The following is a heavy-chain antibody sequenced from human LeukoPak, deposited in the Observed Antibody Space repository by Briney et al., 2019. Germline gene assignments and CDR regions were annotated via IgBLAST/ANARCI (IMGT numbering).Heavy chain of an antibody. Sequence: GGSLRLSCTASGFPFGDYAMSWVRQAPGKGLEWVGFIRSKAYGGTTEYAASVKGRFTISRDDSKSIAYLQMNSLKTEDTAVYYCTRVYYDILTGWDYYFDYWGQGTLVTVSS. D-gene: IGHD3-9*01. V-gene: IGHV3-49*04. CDR3: TRVYYDILTGWDYYFDY. CDR1: GFPFGDYA. CDR2: IRSKAYGGTT. J-gene: IGHJ4*02.